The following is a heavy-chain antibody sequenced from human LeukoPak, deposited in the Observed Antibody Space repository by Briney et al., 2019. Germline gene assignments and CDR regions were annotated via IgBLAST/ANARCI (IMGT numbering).Heavy chain of an antibody. Sequence: GASVKVSCKASGGTFSSYAIIWVRQAPGQGLEWMGRIIPILGIANYAQKFQGRVTITADKSTSTAYMELSSLRSEDTAVYYCARFDSSGWYGPDPWGQGTLVTVSS. CDR3: ARFDSSGWYGPDP. V-gene: IGHV1-69*04. D-gene: IGHD6-19*01. J-gene: IGHJ5*02. CDR1: GGTFSSYA. CDR2: IIPILGIA.